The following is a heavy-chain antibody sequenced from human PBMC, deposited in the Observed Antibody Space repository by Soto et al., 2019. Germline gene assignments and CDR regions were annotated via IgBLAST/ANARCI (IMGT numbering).Heavy chain of an antibody. CDR3: ARRTWIQLCFDY. J-gene: IGHJ4*02. CDR2: IYYSGST. CDR1: GGSISSSSYY. D-gene: IGHD5-18*01. Sequence: SETLSLTCTVSGGSISSSSYYWGWIRQPPGKGLEWIGSIYYSGSTYYNPSLKSRVTISVDTSKNQFSLKLSSVTAADTAVYYCARRTWIQLCFDYWGQGTLVTVSS. V-gene: IGHV4-39*01.